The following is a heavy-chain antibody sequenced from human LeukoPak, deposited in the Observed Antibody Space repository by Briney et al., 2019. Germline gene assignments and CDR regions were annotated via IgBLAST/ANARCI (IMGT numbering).Heavy chain of an antibody. J-gene: IGHJ1*01. CDR1: GGTFSSYA. CDR2: IIPIFGTA. CDR3: ASMDLGYCSSTSCSAEYFQH. V-gene: IGHV1-69*06. Sequence: SVQVSCKASGGTFSSYAISWVRQAPGQGLEWMGGIIPIFGTANYAQKFQGRVTITADKSTSTAYMELSSLRSEDTAVYYCASMDLGYCSSTSCSAEYFQHWGQGTLVTVSS. D-gene: IGHD2-2*01.